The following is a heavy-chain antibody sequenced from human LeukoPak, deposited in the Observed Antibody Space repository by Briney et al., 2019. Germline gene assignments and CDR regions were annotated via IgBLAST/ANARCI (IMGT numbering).Heavy chain of an antibody. CDR3: IKDPNGDYVGAFDM. CDR1: GLTFSNYA. D-gene: IGHD4-17*01. V-gene: IGHV3-23*01. Sequence: GGSLRLSCTASGLTFSNYATTWVRQAPGKGLEWVSSITGSGRGTYYADSVKGRFSVSRDNSQNTVFLHMNSLRADDTALYYCIKDPNGDYVGAFDMWGPGTMVTVSS. CDR2: ITGSGRGT. J-gene: IGHJ3*02.